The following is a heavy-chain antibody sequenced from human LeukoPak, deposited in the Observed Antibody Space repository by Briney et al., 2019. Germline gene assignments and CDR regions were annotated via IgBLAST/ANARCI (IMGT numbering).Heavy chain of an antibody. V-gene: IGHV4-39*01. CDR1: GGSISSSSYY. CDR2: IYYSGST. Sequence: PSETLSLTCTVSGGSISSSSYYWGWIRQPPGKGLEWIGSIYYSGSTYYNPSLKSRVTISVDTSKNQFSLKLSSVTAADTAVYYCARHSRSGVGATMFDYWGQGTLATVSS. D-gene: IGHD1-26*01. J-gene: IGHJ4*02. CDR3: ARHSRSGVGATMFDY.